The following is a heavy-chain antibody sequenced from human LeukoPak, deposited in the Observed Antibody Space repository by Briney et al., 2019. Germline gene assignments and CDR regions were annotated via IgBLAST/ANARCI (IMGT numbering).Heavy chain of an antibody. Sequence: PGGSLRLSYAASGFTFSSYAMSWVRQAPGKGLEWVSAISGSGGSTYYADSVKGRFTISRDNSKNTLYLQMNSLRAEDTAVYYCAKDDDYGVPGRSFEYWGQGTLVTVSS. CDR2: ISGSGGST. J-gene: IGHJ4*02. V-gene: IGHV3-23*01. D-gene: IGHD4-17*01. CDR3: AKDDDYGVPGRSFEY. CDR1: GFTFSSYA.